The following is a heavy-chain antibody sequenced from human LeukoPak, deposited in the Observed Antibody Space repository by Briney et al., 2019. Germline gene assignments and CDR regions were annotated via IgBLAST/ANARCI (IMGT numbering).Heavy chain of an antibody. CDR2: IKSKTDGGTT. V-gene: IGHV3-15*01. Sequence: PGGSLRLSCAASGFTFSNAWMSWVRQAPGKGLEWVGRIKSKTDGGTTDYAAPVKGRFTISRDDSKNTLYLQMNSLRAEDTAVYYCAKVGAQEGWYFDYWGQGTLVTASS. J-gene: IGHJ4*02. D-gene: IGHD3-16*01. CDR1: GFTFSNAW. CDR3: AKVGAQEGWYFDY.